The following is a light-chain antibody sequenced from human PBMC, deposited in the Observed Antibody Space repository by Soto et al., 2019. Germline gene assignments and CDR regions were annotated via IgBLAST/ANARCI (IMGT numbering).Light chain of an antibody. CDR3: QQRTDRPPWT. CDR2: ESS. Sequence: EIVLTQSPATLSLSPGERATLSCRASQNVANYLDWYQQKPGQAPRLLIYESSNRATGIAARFSGSGSGTDFTLTISSLEPEDFAVYYCQQRTDRPPWTFGQGTKVESK. CDR1: QNVANY. J-gene: IGKJ1*01. V-gene: IGKV3-11*01.